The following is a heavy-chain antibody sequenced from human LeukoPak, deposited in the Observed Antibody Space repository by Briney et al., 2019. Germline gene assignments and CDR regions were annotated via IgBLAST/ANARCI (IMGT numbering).Heavy chain of an antibody. D-gene: IGHD2-2*01. Sequence: SETLSLTCTVSGGSISSSSYYWGWIRQPPGKGLEWIGSIYYSGSTYYNPSLKSRVTISVDTSKNQFSLKLSSVTAADTAVYYCARTSPDNDIVVVPADWGQGTLVTVSS. CDR2: IYYSGST. V-gene: IGHV4-39*07. J-gene: IGHJ4*02. CDR3: ARTSPDNDIVVVPAD. CDR1: GGSISSSSYY.